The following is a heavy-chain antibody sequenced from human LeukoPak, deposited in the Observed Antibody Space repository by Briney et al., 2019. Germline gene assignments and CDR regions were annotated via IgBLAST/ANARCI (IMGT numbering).Heavy chain of an antibody. CDR1: GGSITDCY. V-gene: IGHV4-59*01. CDR3: ARHFEEKGMDV. Sequence: SETLSLTCTVSGGSITDCYWSWVRHSSGKGLEWLGYMYYSGSTNYDPSLKSRVTISVDTSKNQFSLKLSSLTAADTAVYYCARHFEEKGMDVGGQGTTVTVSS. D-gene: IGHD3-3*02. CDR2: MYYSGST. J-gene: IGHJ6*02.